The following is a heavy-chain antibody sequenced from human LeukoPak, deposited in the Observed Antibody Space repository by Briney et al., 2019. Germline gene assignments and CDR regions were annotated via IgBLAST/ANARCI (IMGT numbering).Heavy chain of an antibody. V-gene: IGHV3-7*04. CDR2: IKQDGSEK. CDR3: ARDADWFNLDY. Sequence: PGGSLRLSRAASGFTFSSYWMSWVRQAPGKGLEWVANIKQDGSEKHYVDSVKGRFTISRDNAKNSLYLQMNSLRAEDTAVYYCARDADWFNLDYWGQGTLVTVSS. CDR1: GFTFSSYW. J-gene: IGHJ4*02. D-gene: IGHD3/OR15-3a*01.